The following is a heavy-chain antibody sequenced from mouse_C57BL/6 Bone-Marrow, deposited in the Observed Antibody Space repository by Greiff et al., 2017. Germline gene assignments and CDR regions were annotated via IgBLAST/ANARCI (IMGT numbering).Heavy chain of an antibody. CDR1: GFTFSSYT. Sequence: EVQLVESGGGLVKPGGSLKLSCAASGFTFSSYTLSWVRQTPEKRLEWVATISGGGGNTYYPDSVKGRFTISRDNAKNTLYLQMSSLRSEDTALYYCARHLDDGYYVRAMDYWGQGTSVTVSS. D-gene: IGHD2-3*01. J-gene: IGHJ4*01. V-gene: IGHV5-9*01. CDR2: ISGGGGNT. CDR3: ARHLDDGYYVRAMDY.